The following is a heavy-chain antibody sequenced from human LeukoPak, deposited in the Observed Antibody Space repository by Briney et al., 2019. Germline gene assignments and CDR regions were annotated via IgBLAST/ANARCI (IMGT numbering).Heavy chain of an antibody. V-gene: IGHV4-59*01. CDR1: GGSLSSYY. J-gene: IGHJ4*02. D-gene: IGHD5-18*01. CDR2: IYYSGST. CDR3: ARAPVGYGYYFDY. Sequence: SETLSLTCTVSGGSLSSYYWSWVRQPPGKGLEWIGYIYYSGSTNYNPSLKSRVTISVDTSKNQFSLKLSSVTAADTAVYYCARAPVGYGYYFDYWGQGTLVTVSS.